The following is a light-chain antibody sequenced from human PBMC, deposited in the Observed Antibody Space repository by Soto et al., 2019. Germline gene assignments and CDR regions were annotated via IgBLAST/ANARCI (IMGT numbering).Light chain of an antibody. CDR1: SSNIGKNY. Sequence: QSVLTQPPSVSAAPGQKVTISCSGSSSNIGKNYVSWYQQLPGTPPKLLIHENNKRPSGIPDRFSGSKSGTSATLGITGLQTGDEADDYCGTWDSSLGAVLFGGGTKLTVL. CDR3: GTWDSSLGAVL. V-gene: IGLV1-51*02. CDR2: ENN. J-gene: IGLJ2*01.